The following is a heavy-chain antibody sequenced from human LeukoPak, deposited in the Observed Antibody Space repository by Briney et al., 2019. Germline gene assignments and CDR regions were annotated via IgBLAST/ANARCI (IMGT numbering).Heavy chain of an antibody. J-gene: IGHJ4*02. V-gene: IGHV4-34*01. Sequence: SETLSLTCAVYGGSFSGYYWSWIRQPPGKGLEWTGEINHSGSTNYNPSLKSRVTISVDTSKNQFSLKLSSVTAADTAVYYCASGHGPPTGITIGSPFDYWGQGTLVTVSS. D-gene: IGHD3-9*01. CDR3: ASGHGPPTGITIGSPFDY. CDR1: GGSFSGYY. CDR2: INHSGST.